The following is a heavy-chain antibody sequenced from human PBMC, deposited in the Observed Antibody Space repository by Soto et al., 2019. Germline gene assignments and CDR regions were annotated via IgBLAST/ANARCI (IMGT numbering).Heavy chain of an antibody. Sequence: GESLKISCKGSGYSFTSYWISWVRQMPGKGLEWMGRIDPSDSYTNYSPSFQGHVTISADKSISTAYLQWSSLKASDTAMYYCARLRYCTNGVCYNWFEPWGQGTLVTVSS. CDR1: GYSFTSYW. V-gene: IGHV5-10-1*01. CDR3: ARLRYCTNGVCYNWFEP. J-gene: IGHJ5*02. D-gene: IGHD2-8*01. CDR2: IDPSDSYT.